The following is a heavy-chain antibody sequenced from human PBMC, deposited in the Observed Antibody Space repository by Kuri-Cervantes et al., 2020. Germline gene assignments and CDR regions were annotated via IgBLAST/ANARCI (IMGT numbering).Heavy chain of an antibody. CDR1: GFTFSSYS. CDR3: ARAVDTITDAFDI. Sequence: GESLKISCAASGFTFSSYSMNWVRQAPGKGLEWVSYISSSSSTIYYADSVKGRFTISRDNAKNSLYLQMNSLRADDTAVYYCARAVDTITDAFDIWGQGTMVAVSS. D-gene: IGHD5-24*01. CDR2: ISSSSSTI. V-gene: IGHV3-48*01. J-gene: IGHJ3*02.